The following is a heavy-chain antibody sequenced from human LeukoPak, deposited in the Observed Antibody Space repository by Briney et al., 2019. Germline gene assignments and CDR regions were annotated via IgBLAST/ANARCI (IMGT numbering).Heavy chain of an antibody. J-gene: IGHJ5*02. CDR3: ARGSSSSWDNWFDP. Sequence: GASVKVSCKASGYTFTSYGVTWVRQAPGQGLEWMGWISAYNGITYYAQTLQGRVTMTTDTTTSTAYMELRSLRSDDTAVYYCARGSSSSWDNWFDPWGQGTLVTVSS. CDR2: ISAYNGIT. CDR1: GYTFTSYG. V-gene: IGHV1-18*01. D-gene: IGHD6-13*01.